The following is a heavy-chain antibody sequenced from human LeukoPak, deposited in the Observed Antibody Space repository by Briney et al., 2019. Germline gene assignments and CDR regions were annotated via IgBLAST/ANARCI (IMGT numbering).Heavy chain of an antibody. V-gene: IGHV4-34*01. J-gene: IGHJ6*03. CDR3: ARGSSPPRLYYYYMDV. D-gene: IGHD3-10*01. CDR2: INHSGST. Sequence: SETLSLTCAVYGGSFSGYYCSWIRQPPGKGLEGIGEINHSGSTNYNPSLKSRVTISVDTSKNQFSLNLSSVTAADTAVYYCARGSSPPRLYYYYMDVWGKGTTVTVSS. CDR1: GGSFSGYY.